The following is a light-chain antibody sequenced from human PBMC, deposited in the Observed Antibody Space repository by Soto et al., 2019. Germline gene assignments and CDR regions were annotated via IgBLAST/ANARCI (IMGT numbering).Light chain of an antibody. CDR1: QSVSLH. V-gene: IGKV3-11*01. Sequence: ILTQSQANLCFSPLERSALSCRASQSVSLHLAWYQQKPGQAPRLLIYDASNRATGVPGRFSGSGSGADFSLTISSLAPEDGAIYYCQQRRDWPLTFGGGTKVDIK. CDR2: DAS. J-gene: IGKJ4*01. CDR3: QQRRDWPLT.